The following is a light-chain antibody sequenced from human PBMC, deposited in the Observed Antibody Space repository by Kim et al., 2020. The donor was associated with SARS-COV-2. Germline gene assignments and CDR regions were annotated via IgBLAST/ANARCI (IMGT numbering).Light chain of an antibody. J-gene: IGLJ1*01. Sequence: SSELTQDPAVSVALGQTVRITCQGDSLRSYYASWYQQKPGQAPVLVIYGKNNRPSGIPDRFSGSSSGNTASLTITGAQAEDEADYYCNSRDSSGNHPPRVFGTGTKVTVL. V-gene: IGLV3-19*01. CDR3: NSRDSSGNHPPRV. CDR1: SLRSYY. CDR2: GKN.